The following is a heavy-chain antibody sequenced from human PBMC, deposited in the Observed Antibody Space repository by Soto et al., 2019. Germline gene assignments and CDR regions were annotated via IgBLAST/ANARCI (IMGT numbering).Heavy chain of an antibody. D-gene: IGHD5-12*01. Sequence: EVQLLESGGGLVQPGGSLRLSCAASGFTFSSYAMSWVRQAPGKGLEWVSGISGSGRSTYYADSVKGRFTISRDDSKNTLYLQMNSLRAEETAVYYCAKYGQLEMATIIDSGQFDFWGQGTLVTVFS. CDR1: GFTFSSYA. CDR2: ISGSGRST. J-gene: IGHJ4*02. V-gene: IGHV3-23*01. CDR3: AKYGQLEMATIIDSGQFDF.